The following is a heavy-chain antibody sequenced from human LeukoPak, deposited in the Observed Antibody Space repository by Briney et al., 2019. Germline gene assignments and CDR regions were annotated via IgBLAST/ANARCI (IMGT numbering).Heavy chain of an antibody. CDR3: ARVIEPGEFDC. J-gene: IGHJ4*02. Sequence: PSETLSLTCTVSGGSISSYYWSWIRQPPGKGLEWIGYIYYSGSTNYNPSLKSRVTISVDTSKNQFSLKLSSVTAADTAVYYCARVIEPGEFDCWGQGTLVTVSS. CDR1: GGSISSYY. D-gene: IGHD3-16*01. V-gene: IGHV4-59*01. CDR2: IYYSGST.